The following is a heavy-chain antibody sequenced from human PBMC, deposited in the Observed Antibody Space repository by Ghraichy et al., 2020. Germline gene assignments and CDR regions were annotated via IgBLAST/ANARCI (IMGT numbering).Heavy chain of an antibody. CDR2: IKQDGSEK. Sequence: GGSLRLSCAASGFTFSSYWMSWVRQAPGKGLEWVANIKQDGSEKYYVDSVKGRFTISRDNAKNSLYLQMNSLRAEDTAVYYFAIRPVVVMGDYYGMDVWGQGNTVTVSS. V-gene: IGHV3-7*01. CDR1: GFTFSSYW. CDR3: AIRPVVVMGDYYGMDV. J-gene: IGHJ6*02. D-gene: IGHD3-22*01.